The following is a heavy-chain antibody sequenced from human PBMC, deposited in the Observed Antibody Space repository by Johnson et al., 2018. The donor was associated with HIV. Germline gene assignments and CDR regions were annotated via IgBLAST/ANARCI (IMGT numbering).Heavy chain of an antibody. J-gene: IGHJ3*02. CDR1: GFTFSNAW. V-gene: IGHV3-66*02. Sequence: VQLVESGGGLVKPGGSLRLSCAASGFTFSNAWMSWVRQAPGKGLEWVSVIYSGGSTYYADSVKGRFTISRDSSKDTLYVQMNSLRGEDTALYYCARERIAAAGLDAFDIWGQGTMVTVSS. D-gene: IGHD6-13*01. CDR2: IYSGGST. CDR3: ARERIAAAGLDAFDI.